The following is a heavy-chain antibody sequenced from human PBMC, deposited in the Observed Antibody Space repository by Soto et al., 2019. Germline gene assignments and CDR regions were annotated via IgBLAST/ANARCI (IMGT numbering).Heavy chain of an antibody. D-gene: IGHD1-1*01. J-gene: IGHJ4*02. Sequence: GASVKVSCKASGYTFTSYDIYWVRQATGQGLEWMGWMNPNTGNSAYAHKFQGRVTMTSDTSISTAHMELSSLRSEDTAVYYCARRAETNGWNGFGADKYYFDFWGQGTRGTVSS. CDR1: GYTFTSYD. CDR2: MNPNTGNS. V-gene: IGHV1-8*01. CDR3: ARRAETNGWNGFGADKYYFDF.